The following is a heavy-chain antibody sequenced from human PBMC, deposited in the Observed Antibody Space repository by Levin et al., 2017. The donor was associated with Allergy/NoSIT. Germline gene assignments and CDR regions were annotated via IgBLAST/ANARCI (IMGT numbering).Heavy chain of an antibody. D-gene: IGHD3-16*01. V-gene: IGHV1-2*06. Sequence: PGASVKVSCKASGYTFTGYYMHWVRQAPGQGLEWMGRINPNSGGTNYAQKFQGRVTMTRDTSISTAYMELSRLRSDDTAVYYCAREGEGLTFLAENWFDPWGQGTLVTVSS. CDR1: GYTFTGYY. J-gene: IGHJ5*02. CDR3: AREGEGLTFLAENWFDP. CDR2: INPNSGGT.